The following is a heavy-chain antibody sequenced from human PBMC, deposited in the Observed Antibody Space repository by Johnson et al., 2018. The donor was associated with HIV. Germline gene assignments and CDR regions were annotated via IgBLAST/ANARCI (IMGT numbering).Heavy chain of an antibody. CDR2: ISYDGSNK. D-gene: IGHD1-26*01. V-gene: IGHV3-30*04. CDR1: GFTFSTYA. CDR3: ARRWELHSNAFDI. Sequence: QVQLVESGGGVVQAGRSLRLSCAASGFTFSTYAMHWVRQTPGKGLEWVAIISYDGSNKYYADSVKGRFTISRDNSKNSLYLQMNNLRAEDTALYYCARRWELHSNAFDIWGQGTMVTVSS. J-gene: IGHJ3*02.